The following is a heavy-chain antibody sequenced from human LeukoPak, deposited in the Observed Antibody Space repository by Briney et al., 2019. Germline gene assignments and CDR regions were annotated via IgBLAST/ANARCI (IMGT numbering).Heavy chain of an antibody. CDR3: ARHDGRGGATMGALDY. CDR2: IYYGGTT. Sequence: SETLSLTCTVSGGSISSSCYFWGRIRQPPGTGLEWIGSIYYGGTTYYNPSLKSRVTISVDASKNQFSLNLSSVTATDTAVYYCARHDGRGGATMGALDYWGRGTLVTVSS. D-gene: IGHD4/OR15-4a*01. J-gene: IGHJ4*02. V-gene: IGHV4-39*01. CDR1: GGSISSSCYF.